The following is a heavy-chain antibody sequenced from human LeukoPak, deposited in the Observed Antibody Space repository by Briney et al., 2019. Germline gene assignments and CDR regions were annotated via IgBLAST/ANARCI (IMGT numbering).Heavy chain of an antibody. CDR3: ARDAHLYDFWSGYYLPGYYFDY. Sequence: SETLSLTCTVSGYSISSGYYWGWIRQPPGKGLEWIGSIYHSGSTYYSPSLKSRVTISVDTSKNQFSLKLSSVTAADTAVYYCARDAHLYDFWSGYYLPGYYFDYWGQGTLVTVSS. D-gene: IGHD3-3*01. V-gene: IGHV4-38-2*02. J-gene: IGHJ4*02. CDR2: IYHSGST. CDR1: GYSISSGYY.